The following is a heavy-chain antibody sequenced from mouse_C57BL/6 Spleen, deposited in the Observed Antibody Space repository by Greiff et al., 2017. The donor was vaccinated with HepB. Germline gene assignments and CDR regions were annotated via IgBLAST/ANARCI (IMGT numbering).Heavy chain of an antibody. CDR3: AREGYYGSSSYFDV. D-gene: IGHD1-1*01. CDR2: ISYDGSK. V-gene: IGHV3-6*01. CDR1: GYSITSGYY. Sequence: EVQLQESGPGLVKPSQSLSLTCSVTGYSITSGYYWNWIRQFPGNKLEWMGYISYDGSKNYNPSLKNRISITRDTSKNQFFLKLNSVTTEDTATYYGAREGYYGSSSYFDVWGTGTTVTVSS. J-gene: IGHJ1*03.